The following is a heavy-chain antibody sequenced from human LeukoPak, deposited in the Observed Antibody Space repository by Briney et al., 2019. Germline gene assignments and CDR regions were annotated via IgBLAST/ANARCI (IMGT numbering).Heavy chain of an antibody. J-gene: IGHJ4*02. D-gene: IGHD3-3*01. CDR1: SISISNSSYY. CDR2: IYYSGNT. Sequence: SETLSLTCSVSSISISNSSYYWGWIRRPPGKGLEWIANIYYSGNTYYNPSLKSRLTISLDTSKNQFSLRLSSVTAADTAVYYCARRSVIRSGWPFDYWGQGTLVTVSS. V-gene: IGHV4-39*01. CDR3: ARRSVIRSGWPFDY.